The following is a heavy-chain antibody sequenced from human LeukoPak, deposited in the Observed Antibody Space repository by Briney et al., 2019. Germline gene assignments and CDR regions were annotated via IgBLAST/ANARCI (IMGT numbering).Heavy chain of an antibody. V-gene: IGHV3-30*04. J-gene: IGHJ4*02. D-gene: IGHD1-26*01. Sequence: GRSLRLSCAASGFTFSSYAMHWVRQAPGKGLEWVAVISYDGSNKYYADSVKGRFTISRDNSKNTLYLQMNSLRAEDTAVLYCARDLRELRGGGFDYWGQGTLVTVSS. CDR1: GFTFSSYA. CDR2: ISYDGSNK. CDR3: ARDLRELRGGGFDY.